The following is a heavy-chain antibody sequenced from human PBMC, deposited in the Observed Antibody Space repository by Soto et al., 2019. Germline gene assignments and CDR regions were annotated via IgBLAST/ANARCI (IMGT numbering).Heavy chain of an antibody. CDR1: GYTFTSYY. Sequence: ASVKVSCKASGYTFTSYYMHWVRQAPGQGLEWMGIINPSGGSTSYAQKFQGRVTMTRDTSTSTVYMELSSLRSEDTAVYYCARDRGYYGSGSPLKGLDFQHWGQGTLVTVSS. CDR3: ARDRGYYGSGSPLKGLDFQH. J-gene: IGHJ1*01. CDR2: INPSGGST. D-gene: IGHD3-10*01. V-gene: IGHV1-46*01.